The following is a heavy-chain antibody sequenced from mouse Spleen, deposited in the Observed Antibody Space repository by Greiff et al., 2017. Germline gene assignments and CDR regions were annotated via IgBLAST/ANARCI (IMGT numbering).Heavy chain of an antibody. V-gene: IGHV1-64*01. Sequence: LEWIGMIHPNSGSTNYNEKFKSKATLTVDKSSSTAYMQLSSLTSEDSAVYYCARGGSTMIMSFDYWGQGTTLTVSS. CDR3: ARGGSTMIMSFDY. J-gene: IGHJ2*01. D-gene: IGHD2-4*01. CDR2: IHPNSGST.